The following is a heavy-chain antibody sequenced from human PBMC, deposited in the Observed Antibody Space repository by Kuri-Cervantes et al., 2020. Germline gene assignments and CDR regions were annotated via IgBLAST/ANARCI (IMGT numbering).Heavy chain of an antibody. V-gene: IGHV4-39*01. CDR3: ARGRSKDYFDY. CDR2: IYYSGST. Sequence: SETLSFTCTVSGGSISSGGYYWSWIRQHPGKGLEWIGYIYYSGSTYYNPSLKSRVTISVDTSKNQFSLKLSSVTAADTAVYYCARGRSKDYFDYWGQGTLVTVSS. CDR1: GGSISSGGYY. J-gene: IGHJ4*02.